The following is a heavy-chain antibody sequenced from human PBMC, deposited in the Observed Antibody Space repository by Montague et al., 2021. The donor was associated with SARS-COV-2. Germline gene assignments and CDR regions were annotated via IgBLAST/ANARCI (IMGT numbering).Heavy chain of an antibody. J-gene: IGHJ4*02. D-gene: IGHD3-3*01. CDR1: GGSISSYC. CDR2: INYSGST. Sequence: SETLSLTCTVSGGSISSYCWSWIRQPPGKGLEWIGYINYSGSTNYNPSLKSGVTISVDTSKNQFSLKLSSVTAADTAVYFCARAPVALITIFGVVTSFDYWGQGTLVTVSS. CDR3: ARAPVALITIFGVVTSFDY. V-gene: IGHV4-59*01.